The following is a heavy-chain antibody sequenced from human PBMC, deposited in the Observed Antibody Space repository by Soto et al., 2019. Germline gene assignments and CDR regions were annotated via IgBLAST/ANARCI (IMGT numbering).Heavy chain of an antibody. Sequence: GGSLRLSCAASGFTFSSYGMHWVRQAPGKGLEWVAVISYDGSNKYYADSVKGRFTISRDNSKNTLYLQMNSLRAEDTAVYYCAKESIVATIDGPFDYWGQGTLVTVSS. V-gene: IGHV3-30*18. CDR1: GFTFSSYG. D-gene: IGHD5-12*01. J-gene: IGHJ4*02. CDR3: AKESIVATIDGPFDY. CDR2: ISYDGSNK.